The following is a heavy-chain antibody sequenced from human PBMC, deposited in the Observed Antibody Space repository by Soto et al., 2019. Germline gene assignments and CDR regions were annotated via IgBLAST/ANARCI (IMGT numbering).Heavy chain of an antibody. J-gene: IGHJ4*02. Sequence: DVQLVESGGGLVQPGRSLRLSCAASGFTFDDYAMHWVRQAPGKGLEWVSGISWNSGNIGYADSVKGRFPISRDNAKNSLDLQMNSLRAEDTALYYCAKPTTVAYYDKSGYALHYWGQGALVTVSS. V-gene: IGHV3-9*01. CDR1: GFTFDDYA. CDR2: ISWNSGNI. CDR3: AKPTTVAYYDKSGYALHY. D-gene: IGHD3-22*01.